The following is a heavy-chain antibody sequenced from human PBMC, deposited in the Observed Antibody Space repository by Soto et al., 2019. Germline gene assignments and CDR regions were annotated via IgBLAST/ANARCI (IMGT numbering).Heavy chain of an antibody. J-gene: IGHJ6*02. D-gene: IGHD6-19*01. V-gene: IGHV1-8*01. CDR2: MNPNSGNT. CDR1: GYTFTSYD. Sequence: QVQLVQSGAEVKKPGASVKVSCKASGYTFTSYDINWVRQATGQGLEWMGWMNPNSGNTGYAQKFQGRVTMTRNTSISTAYMELSSLRSEDTAVYYCARGLGSSDAFRYYYYGMDVWGQGTTVTVSS. CDR3: ARGLGSSDAFRYYYYGMDV.